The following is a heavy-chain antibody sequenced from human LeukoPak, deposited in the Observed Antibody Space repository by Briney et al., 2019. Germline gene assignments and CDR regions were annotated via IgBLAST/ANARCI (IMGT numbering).Heavy chain of an antibody. CDR3: ATEDVTGSFDY. V-gene: IGHV3-21*01. D-gene: IGHD1-20*01. CDR2: ISSSSTYI. J-gene: IGHJ4*01. Sequence: GGSLRLSCAASGFTVSSNYMSWVRQAPGKGLEWVSFISSSSTYIYYADSLKGRFTISRDNAKNSLFLQMNSLRAEDTAVYYCATEDVTGSFDYWGQGTLVTVSS. CDR1: GFTVSSNY.